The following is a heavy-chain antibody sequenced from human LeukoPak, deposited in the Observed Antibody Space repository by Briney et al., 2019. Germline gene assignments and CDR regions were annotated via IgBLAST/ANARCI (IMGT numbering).Heavy chain of an antibody. CDR2: INPNSGGT. CDR1: GYTFTGYY. J-gene: IGHJ6*03. D-gene: IGHD1-7*01. CDR3: ARGITGTTLLYMDV. V-gene: IGHV1-2*02. Sequence: ASVKVSCKASGYTFTGYYMHWVRQAPGQGVEWMGWINPNSGGTNYAQKFQGRVTMTRDTSISTAYMELSRLRSDDTAVYYCARGITGTTLLYMDVWGKGTTVTVSS.